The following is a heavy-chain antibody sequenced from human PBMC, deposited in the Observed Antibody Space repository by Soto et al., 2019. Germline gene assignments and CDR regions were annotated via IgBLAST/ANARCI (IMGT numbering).Heavy chain of an antibody. J-gene: IGHJ4*02. D-gene: IGHD6-19*01. CDR1: GYTFISYW. V-gene: IGHV5-51*01. CDR2: IYPGDSDI. CDR3: ARRIAEAGTGFDF. Sequence: GESLKISCQGSGYTFISYWIAWVRLMPGKGLEWMGIIYPGDSDIRYNPSFQGQVTISADKSINTAYLQWRSLKASDTAMYYCARRIAEAGTGFDFWGQGSLVTVSS.